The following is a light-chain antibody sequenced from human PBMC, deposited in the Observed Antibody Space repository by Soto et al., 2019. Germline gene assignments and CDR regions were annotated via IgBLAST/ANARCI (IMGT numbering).Light chain of an antibody. Sequence: QAVVTQPPSVSGAPGQRVTISCTGNSSNLGAGYDVHWYQQLPGAAPKLVIFGNRNRPSGVPERFSGSKSGNSASLAITGLQAEDEADYYCQAYDYSLTASVFGGGTKLTVL. CDR1: SSNLGAGYD. CDR3: QAYDYSLTASV. J-gene: IGLJ3*02. V-gene: IGLV1-40*01. CDR2: GNR.